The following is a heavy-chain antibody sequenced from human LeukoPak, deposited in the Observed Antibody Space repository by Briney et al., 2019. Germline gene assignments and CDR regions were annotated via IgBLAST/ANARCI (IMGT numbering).Heavy chain of an antibody. D-gene: IGHD2-8*01. CDR2: MNTNSGNT. CDR3: ARANRVVLMVYAIGGGKYYYYYMDV. V-gene: IGHV1-8*03. J-gene: IGHJ6*03. Sequence: ASVKVSCKASGYTVTSYDINWVRQATGQGLEWMGWMNTNSGNTGYAQKFQGRVTITRNTSISTAYMELSSLRSEDTAVYYCARANRVVLMVYAIGGGKYYYYYMDVWGKGTTVTVSS. CDR1: GYTVTSYD.